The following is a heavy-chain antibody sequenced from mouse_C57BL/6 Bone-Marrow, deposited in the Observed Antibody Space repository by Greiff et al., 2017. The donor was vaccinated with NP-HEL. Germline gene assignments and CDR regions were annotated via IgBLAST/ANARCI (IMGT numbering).Heavy chain of an antibody. D-gene: IGHD4-1*01. CDR1: GYTFTSYW. CDR3: AREGTVAWFAH. J-gene: IGHJ3*01. V-gene: IGHV1-69*01. Sequence: VQLQQPGAELVMPGASVKLSCKASGYTFTSYWMHWVKQRPGQGLEWIGVIDPSDSYTNYNQKFKGKSTLTVDKSSSTAYMQLSSLTFEDSAVDYCAREGTVAWFAHWGQGTLVTVSA. CDR2: IDPSDSYT.